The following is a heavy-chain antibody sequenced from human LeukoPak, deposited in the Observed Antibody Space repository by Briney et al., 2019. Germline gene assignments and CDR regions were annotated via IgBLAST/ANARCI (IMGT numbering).Heavy chain of an antibody. Sequence: GGSLRLSCAASGFTFSNYAMSWVRQAPGKGLEWVSGISGSGGNTYYTDSVKGRFTISRDNSKDTLYLQMNSLRAEDTAVYYCARDSGEARFQHWGQGTLVTVSS. J-gene: IGHJ1*01. D-gene: IGHD1-26*01. CDR2: ISGSGGNT. V-gene: IGHV3-23*01. CDR1: GFTFSNYA. CDR3: ARDSGEARFQH.